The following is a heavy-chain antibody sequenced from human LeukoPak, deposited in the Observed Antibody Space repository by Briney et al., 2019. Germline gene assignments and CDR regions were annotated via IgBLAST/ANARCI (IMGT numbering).Heavy chain of an antibody. CDR3: ARRDGSYYYDSSGYPVALDY. Sequence: GESLKISCKGSGYSFTSYWIGWVRQMPGKGLEWMGIIYPGDSDTRYSPSFQGQVTISADKSISTAYLQWSSLKASDTAMYYCARRDGSYYYDSSGYPVALDYWGQGTLVTVSS. CDR1: GYSFTSYW. V-gene: IGHV5-51*01. CDR2: IYPGDSDT. D-gene: IGHD3-22*01. J-gene: IGHJ4*02.